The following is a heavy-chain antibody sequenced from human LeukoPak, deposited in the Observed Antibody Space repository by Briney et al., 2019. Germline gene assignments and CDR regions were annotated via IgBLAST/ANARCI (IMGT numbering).Heavy chain of an antibody. V-gene: IGHV3-30*02. Sequence: GGSLRHSCAPSGFTFSSYGMHWVRQAPGKGREWVAVIRYDGSNKYYADSVKGRFTISRDNSKNTLYLQMNSLRAEDTAVYYCAKEYCSGGSCYSALDYWGQGTLVTVSS. CDR1: GFTFSSYG. CDR2: IRYDGSNK. CDR3: AKEYCSGGSCYSALDY. D-gene: IGHD2-15*01. J-gene: IGHJ4*02.